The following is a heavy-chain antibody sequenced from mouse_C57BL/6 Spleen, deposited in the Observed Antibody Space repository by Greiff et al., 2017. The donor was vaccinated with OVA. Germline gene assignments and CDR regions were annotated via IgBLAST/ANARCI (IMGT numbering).Heavy chain of an antibody. CDR1: GYTFTSYW. CDR3: ARYDYGNLRHYFDY. CDR2: IDPSDSYT. Sequence: QVQLQQPGAELVMPGASVKLSCKASGYTFTSYWMHWVKQRPGQGLEWIGEIDPSDSYTNYNQKFKGKSTLTVDKSSSTAYMQLSSLTSEDSAVYYGARYDYGNLRHYFDYWGQGTTLTVSS. D-gene: IGHD2-1*01. V-gene: IGHV1-69*01. J-gene: IGHJ2*01.